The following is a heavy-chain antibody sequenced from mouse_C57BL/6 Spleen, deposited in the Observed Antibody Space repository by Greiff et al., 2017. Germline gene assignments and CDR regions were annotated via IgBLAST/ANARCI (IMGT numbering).Heavy chain of an antibody. D-gene: IGHD1-1*01. Sequence: SGPELVKPGASVKIPCKASGYTFTDYNMDWVKQSHGKSLEWIGDINPNNGGTIYNQKFKGKATLTVDKSSSTAYMELRSLTSEYTAVYYCARREYYGSSYDYWGQGTTRTVSS. CDR2: INPNNGGT. CDR1: GYTFTDYN. V-gene: IGHV1-18*01. J-gene: IGHJ2*01. CDR3: ARREYYGSSYDY.